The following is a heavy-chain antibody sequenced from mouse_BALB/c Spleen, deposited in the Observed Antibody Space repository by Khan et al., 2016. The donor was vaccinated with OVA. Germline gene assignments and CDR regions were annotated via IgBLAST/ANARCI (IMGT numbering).Heavy chain of an antibody. Sequence: EVKLLESGPGLVKPSQSLSLTCTVTGYSITSDYAWNWIRQFPGNKLEWMGFISYSGNTNYNPSLKSRISITRDTSKNQFFLQLNSVTTEDTATDYCARVYGGDFDYWGQGTTLTVSS. CDR1: GYSITSDYA. CDR2: ISYSGNT. D-gene: IGHD1-1*01. CDR3: ARVYGGDFDY. V-gene: IGHV3-2*02. J-gene: IGHJ2*01.